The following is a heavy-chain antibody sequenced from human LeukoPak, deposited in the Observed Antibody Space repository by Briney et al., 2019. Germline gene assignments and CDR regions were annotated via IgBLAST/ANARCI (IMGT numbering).Heavy chain of an antibody. CDR2: INQDGSER. J-gene: IGHJ6*02. CDR3: ARSNAMGV. V-gene: IGHV3-7*01. CDR1: GFTFNNYG. Sequence: PGGSLRLSCAASGFTFNNYGMHWVRQASGKGLEWVANINQDGSERYYVDSVKGRFTISRDNAKNSLSLQMNSLRAEDTAVYYCARSNAMGVWGQGTTVTVSS.